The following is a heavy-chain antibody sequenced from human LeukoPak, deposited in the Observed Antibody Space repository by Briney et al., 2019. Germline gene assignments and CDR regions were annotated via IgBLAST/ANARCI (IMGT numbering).Heavy chain of an antibody. CDR1: GFTFSRYW. J-gene: IGHJ4*02. D-gene: IGHD3-10*01. Sequence: PGGSLRLSCAASGFTFSRYWLGWVRQAPGKGLEWVANMNQDGSEQYYVESVKGRFTISRDNAKNSLYLQMNSLRVEDTAVYYCARDRGPNTYDYWGQGTLVTASS. CDR3: ARDRGPNTYDY. CDR2: MNQDGSEQ. V-gene: IGHV3-7*01.